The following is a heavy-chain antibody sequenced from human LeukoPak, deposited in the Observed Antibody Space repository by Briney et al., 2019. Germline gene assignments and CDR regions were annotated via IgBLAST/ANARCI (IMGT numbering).Heavy chain of an antibody. D-gene: IGHD1-14*01. J-gene: IGHJ4*02. CDR3: ASSYVTTGGFDY. CDR1: GYTFTSYY. V-gene: IGHV1-46*01. CDR2: INPSGGST. Sequence: GASVKVSCKASGYTFTSYYMHWVRQAPGQGLEWMGIINPSGGSTSYAQKFQGRVTMTRDTSTSTVYMELSSLRREDTAVYYCASSYVTTGGFDYWGQGTLVTVSP.